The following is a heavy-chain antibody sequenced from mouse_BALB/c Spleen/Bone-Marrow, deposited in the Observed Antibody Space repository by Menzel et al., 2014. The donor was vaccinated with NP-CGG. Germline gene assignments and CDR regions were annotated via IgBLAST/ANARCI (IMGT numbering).Heavy chain of an antibody. CDR3: ARVGFSFDY. CDR2: IYPGDGDT. Sequence: VQLQQSGAELVRPGSSVKISCKASGYAFSTYWMNWVKQRPGQGLEWIGQIYPGDGDTNYNGKFEGKATLTADRSSSTASMQLSSLTSEDSAVYFCARVGFSFDYWGQGTTLTVSS. D-gene: IGHD3-1*01. CDR1: GYAFSTYW. V-gene: IGHV1-80*01. J-gene: IGHJ2*01.